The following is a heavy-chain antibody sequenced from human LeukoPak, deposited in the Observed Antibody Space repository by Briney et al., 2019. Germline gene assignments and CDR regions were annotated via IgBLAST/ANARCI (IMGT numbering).Heavy chain of an antibody. CDR2: ISGSGGST. D-gene: IGHD4-23*01. V-gene: IGHV3-23*01. CDR1: GFTFSSYS. CDR3: AKARYYGGIYYYYYMDV. Sequence: GGSLRLSCAASGFTFSSYSMNWVRQAPGKGLEWVSAISGSGGSTYYADSVKGRFTISRDNSKNTLYLQMNSLRAEDTAVYYCAKARYYGGIYYYYYMDVWGKGTTVTVSS. J-gene: IGHJ6*03.